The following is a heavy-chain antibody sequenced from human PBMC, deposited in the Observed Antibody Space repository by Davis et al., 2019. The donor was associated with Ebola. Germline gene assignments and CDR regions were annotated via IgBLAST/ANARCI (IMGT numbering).Heavy chain of an antibody. Sequence: GESLKISCAASGFTFSSYAMSWVRQAPGKGLEWVSAISGSGGSTYYADSVKGRFTISRDNAKNSLYLQMNSLRAEDTALYYCAKDHSSSVHYYYGMDVWGKGTTVTVSS. CDR3: AKDHSSSVHYYYGMDV. V-gene: IGHV3-23*01. CDR2: ISGSGGST. J-gene: IGHJ6*04. CDR1: GFTFSSYA. D-gene: IGHD6-6*01.